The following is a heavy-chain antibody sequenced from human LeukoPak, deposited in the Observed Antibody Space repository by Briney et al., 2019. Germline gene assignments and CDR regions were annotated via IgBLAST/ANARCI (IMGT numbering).Heavy chain of an antibody. CDR3: AREPGGFGELFRFDP. Sequence: PSETLSLTCTVSGGSISSTSYHWGWIRQPPGTGLEWIGTIHYNGSPYYNPPLKSRVTISVNTSKNQFSLKLSSVTAADTAVYYCAREPGGFGELFRFDPWGQGTLVTVSS. J-gene: IGHJ5*02. CDR2: IHYNGSP. D-gene: IGHD3-10*01. V-gene: IGHV4-39*07. CDR1: GGSISSTSYH.